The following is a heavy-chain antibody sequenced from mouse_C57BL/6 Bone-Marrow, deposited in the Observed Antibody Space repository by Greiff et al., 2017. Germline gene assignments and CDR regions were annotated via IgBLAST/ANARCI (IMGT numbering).Heavy chain of an antibody. V-gene: IGHV1-81*01. CDR3: ARSLYYYGSRYYFDY. D-gene: IGHD1-1*01. CDR1: GYTFTSYG. J-gene: IGHJ2*01. CDR2: IYPRSGNT. Sequence: QVQLKESGAELARPGASVKLSCKASGYTFTSYGISWVKQRTGQGLEWIGEIYPRSGNTYYNEKFKGKATLTADKSSSTAYMELRSLTSEDSAVYFCARSLYYYGSRYYFDYWGQGTTLTVSS.